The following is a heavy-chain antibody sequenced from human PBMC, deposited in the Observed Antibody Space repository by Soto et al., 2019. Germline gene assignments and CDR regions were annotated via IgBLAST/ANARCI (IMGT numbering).Heavy chain of an antibody. CDR3: ARRYGVALDI. CDR1: GGSISSYY. Sequence: QVQLQESGPGLVKPSETLSLTCTVSGGSISSYYWSWIRQPPGKGLEWIGYIYYSGSPHYNPSLKSRVTISVDTSKNPFSLKLRSVTAADTAVYYCARRYGVALDIWGQGTMVTVSS. CDR2: IYYSGSP. D-gene: IGHD3-10*01. V-gene: IGHV4-59*08. J-gene: IGHJ3*02.